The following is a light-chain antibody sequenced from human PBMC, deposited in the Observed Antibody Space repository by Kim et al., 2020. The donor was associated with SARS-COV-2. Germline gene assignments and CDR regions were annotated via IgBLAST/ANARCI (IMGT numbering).Light chain of an antibody. CDR2: AAS. CDR3: QQYGSSPIT. Sequence: SPGERATLSCRASQSVNSNYLAWDQQKPGQAHRLLIYAASSRATGSPDRFSGSGSGTDCTLTISRLEAEDLAVYYCQQYGSSPITFGQGTKVEIK. J-gene: IGKJ1*01. V-gene: IGKV3-20*01. CDR1: QSVNSNY.